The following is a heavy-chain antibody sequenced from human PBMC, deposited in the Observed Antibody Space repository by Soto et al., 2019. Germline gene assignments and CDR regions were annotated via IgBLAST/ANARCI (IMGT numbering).Heavy chain of an antibody. V-gene: IGHV3-30*18. CDR2: ISYDGSNK. CDR1: GFTFSSYG. Sequence: QVQLVESGGGVVQPGRSLRLSCAASGFTFSSYGMHWVRQAPGKGLEWVAVISYDGSNKYYADSVKGRFTISRDNSKHTLYLQMNSLRAEDTAVYYCAKGLGTSSQGPRYYYGMDVWGQGTTVTVSS. D-gene: IGHD1-1*01. CDR3: AKGLGTSSQGPRYYYGMDV. J-gene: IGHJ6*02.